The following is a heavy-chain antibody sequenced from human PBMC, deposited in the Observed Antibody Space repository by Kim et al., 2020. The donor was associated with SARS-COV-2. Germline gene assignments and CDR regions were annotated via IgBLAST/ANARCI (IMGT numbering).Heavy chain of an antibody. CDR2: ISSSSSYI. CDR1: GFTFSSYS. Sequence: GGSLRLSCAASGFTFSSYSMNWVRQAPGKGLEWVSSISSSSSYIYYADSVKGRFTISRDNAKNSLYLQMNSLRAEDTAVYYCARGQDIVVVPAAMSGPYYGMDVWGQGTTVTVSS. J-gene: IGHJ6*02. V-gene: IGHV3-21*01. CDR3: ARGQDIVVVPAAMSGPYYGMDV. D-gene: IGHD2-2*01.